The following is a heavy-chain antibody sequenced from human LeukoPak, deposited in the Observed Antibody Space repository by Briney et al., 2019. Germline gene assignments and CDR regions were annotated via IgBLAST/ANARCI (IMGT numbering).Heavy chain of an antibody. V-gene: IGHV1-24*01. D-gene: IGHD2-2*02. CDR1: GYTLTELS. J-gene: IGHJ5*02. CDR3: ATMDCSSTSCYTSDWFDP. CDR2: FDPEDGET. Sequence: ASVKVSCKVSGYTLTELSMHWVRQAPGKGLEWMGGFDPEDGETIYAQKFQGRVTMTEDTSTDTAYMELSSLRSEDTAVYYCATMDCSSTSCYTSDWFDPWGQGTLVTVSS.